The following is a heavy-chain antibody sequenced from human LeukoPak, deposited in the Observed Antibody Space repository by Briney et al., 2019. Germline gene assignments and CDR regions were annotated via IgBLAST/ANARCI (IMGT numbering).Heavy chain of an antibody. CDR3: AKGPLDIIHGTHYFDY. J-gene: IGHJ4*02. D-gene: IGHD1-14*01. Sequence: PGGTLRLSCVVSGFTFSRYCMSWVRQPPGKGLEWVSGISGSGGGTYYADSVKGRFTISRDNSKNTLYLQMNSLRAEDTAVYYCAKGPLDIIHGTHYFDYWGQGTLVTVSS. CDR1: GFTFSRYC. V-gene: IGHV3-23*01. CDR2: ISGSGGGT.